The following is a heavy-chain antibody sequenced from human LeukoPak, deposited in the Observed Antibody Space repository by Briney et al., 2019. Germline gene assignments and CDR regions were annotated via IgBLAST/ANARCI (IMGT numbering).Heavy chain of an antibody. CDR1: GFTFSSHA. V-gene: IGHV3-23*01. CDR3: ARDLRGYIRPHEY. Sequence: GGSLRLSCAASGFTFSSHALSWVRQATGKGLEWVSTISGSGINTYYADSVKGRFTISRDNSKDTMDLQMNGLRAEDTALYYCARDLRGYIRPHEYGGQGTRVTVSS. CDR2: ISGSGINT. D-gene: IGHD1-1*01. J-gene: IGHJ4*02.